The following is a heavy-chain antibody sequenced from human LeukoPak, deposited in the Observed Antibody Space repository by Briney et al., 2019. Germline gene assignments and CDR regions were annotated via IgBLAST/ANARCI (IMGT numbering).Heavy chain of an antibody. J-gene: IGHJ4*02. Sequence: GGSLRLSCAASGFTFDDYAMHRVRQAPGKGLEWVSGISWNSGSIGYADSVKGRFTISRDNAKNSLYLQMNSLRAEDTALYYCAKGIAAAPGDYFDYWGQGTLVTVSS. CDR1: GFTFDDYA. V-gene: IGHV3-9*01. CDR2: ISWNSGSI. CDR3: AKGIAAAPGDYFDY. D-gene: IGHD6-13*01.